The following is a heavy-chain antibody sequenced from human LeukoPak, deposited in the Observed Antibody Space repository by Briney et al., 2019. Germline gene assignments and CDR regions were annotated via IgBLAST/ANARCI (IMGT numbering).Heavy chain of an antibody. V-gene: IGHV3-33*06. CDR3: AKDFRVGATYFDY. J-gene: IGHJ4*02. Sequence: GRSLRLSCAASGFTFSSYGMHWVRQVPGKGLEWVAVIWYDGSNKYYADSVKGRFTISRDNSKNTLYLQMNSLRAEDMAVYYSAKDFRVGATYFDYWGQGTLVTVSS. D-gene: IGHD1-26*01. CDR2: IWYDGSNK. CDR1: GFTFSSYG.